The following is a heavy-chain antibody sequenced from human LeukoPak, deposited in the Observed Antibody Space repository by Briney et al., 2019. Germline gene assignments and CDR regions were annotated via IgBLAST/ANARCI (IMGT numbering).Heavy chain of an antibody. Sequence: GASVKVSCKASGYTFTGYYMHWVRQAPGQGLEWMGWINPNSGGTNYAQKFQGRVTMTRDTSISTAYMELSRLRSDDTAVYYCARPFGGNSGFWYFDLWGRGTLVTVSS. V-gene: IGHV1-2*02. CDR1: GYTFTGYY. D-gene: IGHD4-23*01. CDR2: INPNSGGT. J-gene: IGHJ2*01. CDR3: ARPFGGNSGFWYFDL.